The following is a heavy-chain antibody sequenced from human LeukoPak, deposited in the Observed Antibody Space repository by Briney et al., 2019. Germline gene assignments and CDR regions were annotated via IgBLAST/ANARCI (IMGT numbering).Heavy chain of an antibody. Sequence: SETLSLTCTVSGYSISSGYYWGWIRQPPGKGLEWIGIIYHSGSTYYNASLKSRVTISVDTSKNQFSLKLTSVTAADTAVYYCARRNNYYSFDYWGQGTLVTVSS. V-gene: IGHV4-38-2*02. D-gene: IGHD3-22*01. CDR1: GYSISSGYY. CDR2: IYHSGST. J-gene: IGHJ4*02. CDR3: ARRNNYYSFDY.